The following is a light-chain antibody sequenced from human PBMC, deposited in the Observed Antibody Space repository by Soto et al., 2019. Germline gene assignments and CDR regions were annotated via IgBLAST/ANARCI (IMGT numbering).Light chain of an antibody. CDR3: QQSHTTPTT. J-gene: IGKJ5*01. V-gene: IGKV1-39*01. CDR2: GAS. CDR1: QAISTY. Sequence: DIQMTQSPSSLSASVGDRVTITCRTGQAISTYLNWYQHKPGTAPRLLVYGASPLQSGVPSRFSGSGSGTHFALTISALQPEDFATYYCQQSHTTPTTFGQGTRVDIK.